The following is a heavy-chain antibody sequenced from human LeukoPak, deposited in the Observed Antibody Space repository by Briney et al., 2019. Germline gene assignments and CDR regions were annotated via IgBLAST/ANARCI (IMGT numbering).Heavy chain of an antibody. D-gene: IGHD4-17*01. V-gene: IGHV3-53*01. J-gene: IGHJ5*02. CDR2: IHSSGGT. Sequence: PGGSLRLSCAASGFTGSNNYMSGVRQAPGKGLEWVSAIHSSGGTYYADSVKGRFTISRDTSKNTLYLQINSLRVEDTAVYYCIVFGDSNHWGQGTLVTVSS. CDR3: IVFGDSNH. CDR1: GFTGSNNY.